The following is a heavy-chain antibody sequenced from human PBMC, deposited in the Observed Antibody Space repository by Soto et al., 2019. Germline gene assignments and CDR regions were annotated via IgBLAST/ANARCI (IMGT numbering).Heavy chain of an antibody. CDR2: ISYDGSNK. Sequence: GGSLRLSCAAAGFTFSSYAMHWVRQAPGKGLEWVAVISYDGSNKYYADSVKGRFTISRDNSKNTLYLQMNSLRAEDTAVYYCARQRFGNGDFDYWGQGTLVTVSS. V-gene: IGHV3-30-3*01. D-gene: IGHD3-10*01. CDR1: GFTFSSYA. J-gene: IGHJ4*02. CDR3: ARQRFGNGDFDY.